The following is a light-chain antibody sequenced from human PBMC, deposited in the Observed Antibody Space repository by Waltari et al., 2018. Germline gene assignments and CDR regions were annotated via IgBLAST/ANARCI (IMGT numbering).Light chain of an antibody. CDR1: SPNLGSNF. V-gene: IGLV1-47*01. CDR3: AAWDGSLTGPV. Sequence: QSVLTQPPSASGTPGQRVTISCSGSSPNLGSNFVYWYQQLPGTAPKLHIYRNDQRPSGVPDRFSGSKSGTSASLAISGLRSEDEADYYCAAWDGSLTGPVFGGGTKLTVL. CDR2: RND. J-gene: IGLJ3*02.